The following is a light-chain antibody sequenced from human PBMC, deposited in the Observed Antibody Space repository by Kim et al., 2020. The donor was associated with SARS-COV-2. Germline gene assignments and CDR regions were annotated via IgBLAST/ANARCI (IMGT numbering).Light chain of an antibody. Sequence: SYELTQPPSVSVSPGQTANITCSGDKLGDKYACWYQQKQGQSPVVVIYQDSKRPSGIPERFSGSNSGNTATLTISGTQAMDEADYYCQAWDSSTAVFGTG. CDR2: QDS. J-gene: IGLJ1*01. V-gene: IGLV3-1*01. CDR1: KLGDKY. CDR3: QAWDSSTAV.